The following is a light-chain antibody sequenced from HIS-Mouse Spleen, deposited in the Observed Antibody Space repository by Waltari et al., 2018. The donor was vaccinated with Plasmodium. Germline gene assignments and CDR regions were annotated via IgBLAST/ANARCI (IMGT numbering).Light chain of an antibody. CDR2: DVS. CDR3: SSYTSSSTRV. V-gene: IGLV2-14*03. CDR1: SSDVGGYNY. Sequence: QSALTQPASVSGSPGQSITISCTGTSSDVGGYNYVSWYQQHPGKAPKLMIYDVSKRPSGGAKRVSGSKSGNTASLTISGLQAEDEADYYCSSYTSSSTRVFGGGTKLTVL. J-gene: IGLJ2*01.